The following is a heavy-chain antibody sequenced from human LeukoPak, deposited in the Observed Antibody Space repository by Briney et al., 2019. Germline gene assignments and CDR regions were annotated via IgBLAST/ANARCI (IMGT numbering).Heavy chain of an antibody. J-gene: IGHJ3*02. CDR1: GFTFSSYA. Sequence: GGSLRLSCAASGFTFSSYAMSWVRQAPGKGLEWVSAISGSGGSTYYADSVKGRFTISRDNSKNTLYLQMNSLRAEDTAVYYCARDLSVVTAEGAFDIWGQGTMVTVSS. CDR2: ISGSGGST. CDR3: ARDLSVVTAEGAFDI. V-gene: IGHV3-23*01. D-gene: IGHD2-21*02.